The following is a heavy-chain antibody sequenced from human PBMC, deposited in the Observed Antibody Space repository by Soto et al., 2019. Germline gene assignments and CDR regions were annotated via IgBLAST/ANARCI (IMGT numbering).Heavy chain of an antibody. CDR2: ISSSSGYI. J-gene: IGHJ4*02. CDR1: GFTFSGYS. Sequence: GGSLRFSCAASGFTFSGYSMNWVRQAPGKGLEWVSSISSSSGYIYYADSVKGRFTISRDNAKNSLYLQMNSLRAEDTAVYYCARHGGSHFDYWGQGTLVTVSS. D-gene: IGHD2-15*01. V-gene: IGHV3-21*01. CDR3: ARHGGSHFDY.